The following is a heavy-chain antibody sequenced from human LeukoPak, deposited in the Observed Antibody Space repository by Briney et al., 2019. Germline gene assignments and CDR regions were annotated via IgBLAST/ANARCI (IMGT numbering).Heavy chain of an antibody. CDR3: ARAGTGLDY. Sequence: GGSLRLSCAASGFTFSGYEMNWVRQAPGKGLEWVSYISSSGSTIYYADSVKGRFTISRDNAKNSVYLQMNNLRAEDTAVYYCARAGTGLDYWGQGTLVTVSS. CDR2: ISSSGSTI. D-gene: IGHD2-8*02. CDR1: GFTFSGYE. J-gene: IGHJ4*02. V-gene: IGHV3-48*03.